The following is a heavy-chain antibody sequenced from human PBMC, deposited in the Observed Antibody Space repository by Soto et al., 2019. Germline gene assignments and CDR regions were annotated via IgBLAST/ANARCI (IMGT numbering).Heavy chain of an antibody. CDR1: GFTFSSYG. J-gene: IGHJ6*03. V-gene: IGHV3-33*01. CDR3: ARDGQYQLPERPHYYYYYMDV. CDR2: IWYDGSNK. D-gene: IGHD2-2*01. Sequence: ESGGGVVQPGRSLRLSCAASGFTFSSYGMHWVRQAPGKGLEWVAVIWYDGSNKYYADSVKGRFTISRDNSKNTLYLQMNSLRAEDTAVYYCARDGQYQLPERPHYYYYYMDVWGKGTTVTVSS.